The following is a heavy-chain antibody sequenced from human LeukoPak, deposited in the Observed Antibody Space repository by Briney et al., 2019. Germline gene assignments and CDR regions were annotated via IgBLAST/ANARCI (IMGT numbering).Heavy chain of an antibody. CDR2: IYYSGST. V-gene: IGHV4-39*01. CDR1: GGSISSSSYY. J-gene: IGHJ3*02. CDR3: ASHIAAAGQADAFDI. D-gene: IGHD6-13*01. Sequence: NPSETLSLTCTVSGGSISSSSYYWGWIRQPPGKGLEWIGSIYYSGSTYYNPSLKSRVTISVDTSKNQFSPKLSSVTAADTAVYYCASHIAAAGQADAFDIWGQGTMVTVSS.